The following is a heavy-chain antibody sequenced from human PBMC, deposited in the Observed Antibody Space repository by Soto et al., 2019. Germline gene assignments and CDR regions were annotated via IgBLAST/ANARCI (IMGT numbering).Heavy chain of an antibody. CDR1: GFTFSSHN. CDR3: VRDGYSAGFDF. D-gene: IGHD5-18*01. V-gene: IGHV3-7*01. CDR2: IKQDGSEK. Sequence: PGGSLRLSCTDSGFTFSSHNMSWVRQPPGKGLEWVANIKQDGSEKYYVDSVKGRFTISRDNAENTLSLQMNSLRADDTAVYYCVRDGYSAGFDFWGQGTTVTVSS. J-gene: IGHJ3*01.